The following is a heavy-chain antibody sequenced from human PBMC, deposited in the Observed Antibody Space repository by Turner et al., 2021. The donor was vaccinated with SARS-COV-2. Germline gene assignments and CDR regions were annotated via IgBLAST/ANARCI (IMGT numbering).Heavy chain of an antibody. V-gene: IGHV4-39*01. D-gene: IGHD3-10*01. Sequence: QLHLQESGPRLVMPSETLSLTCTVPAGTLSSSGYYWGCLRQPPGKGQEWIGSIYYSGRNYYNPSLNSLVTISVDTSKNQLCLMLSSVTAADTGVYYCARHAYVSESYYPDDYWGQGTLVTVSS. J-gene: IGHJ4*02. CDR3: ARHAYVSESYYPDDY. CDR2: IYYSGRN. CDR1: AGTLSSSGYY.